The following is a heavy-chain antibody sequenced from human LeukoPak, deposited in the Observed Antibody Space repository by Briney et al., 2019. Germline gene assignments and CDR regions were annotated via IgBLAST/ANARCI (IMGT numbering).Heavy chain of an antibody. D-gene: IGHD4-17*01. V-gene: IGHV1-2*02. J-gene: IGHJ4*02. CDR1: GYTFTGYY. CDR3: ARDMYGDINGLRDY. CDR2: INPNSGGT. Sequence: GASVKVSCKASGYTFTGYYMHWVRQAPGQGLEWMGWINPNSGGTNYAQKFQGRVTMTRDTSISTAYMELSRLRSDDTAVYYCARDMYGDINGLRDYWGQGTLVTVSP.